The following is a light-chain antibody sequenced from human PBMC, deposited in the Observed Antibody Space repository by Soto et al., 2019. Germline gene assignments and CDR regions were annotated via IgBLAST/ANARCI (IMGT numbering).Light chain of an antibody. CDR3: CSYAGTPYV. J-gene: IGLJ1*01. CDR1: RSDVGGYNY. V-gene: IGLV2-11*01. CDR2: GVS. Sequence: QSALTQPRSVSASPGQSVTISCTGTRSDVGGYNYVSWYQHHPGKAPKLMIYGVSARPSGVPDRFSGSKSGNTASLTISGLQAEDEADYYCCSYAGTPYVFGTGIKLTVL.